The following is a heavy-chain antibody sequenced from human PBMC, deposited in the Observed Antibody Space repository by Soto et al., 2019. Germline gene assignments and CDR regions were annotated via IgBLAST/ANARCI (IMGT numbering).Heavy chain of an antibody. Sequence: QVQLVQSGAEVKKPGASVKVSCKASGYTFTSYDINWVRQATGQGLEWMGGMNPNSGNTGYAQKFQGRVTMTRNTSISTAYMELSSLRSEDTAGYYCARGLMSPGYSSSWGQGTLVTVSS. D-gene: IGHD6-19*01. J-gene: IGHJ4*02. CDR1: GYTFTSYD. CDR2: MNPNSGNT. V-gene: IGHV1-8*01. CDR3: ARGLMSPGYSSS.